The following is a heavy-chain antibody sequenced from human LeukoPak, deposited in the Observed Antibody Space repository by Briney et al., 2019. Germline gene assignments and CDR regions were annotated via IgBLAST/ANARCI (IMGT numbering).Heavy chain of an antibody. CDR1: GFTFSSYD. D-gene: IGHD2-15*01. J-gene: IGHJ2*01. Sequence: GGSLRLSCAASGFTFSSYDFHWVRQAPGKGLEWVSAIGVAGDTYYADSVKGRFTISRENAANSLYLQMHSLRAGDTALYYCTREFCGSRAACAGGFYYDVRGRGNLVTVSS. CDR2: IGVAGDT. CDR3: TREFCGSRAACAGGFYYDV. V-gene: IGHV3-13*01.